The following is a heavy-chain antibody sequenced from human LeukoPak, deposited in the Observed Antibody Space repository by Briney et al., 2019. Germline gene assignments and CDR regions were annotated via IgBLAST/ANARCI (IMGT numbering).Heavy chain of an antibody. V-gene: IGHV4-39*01. CDR1: GGSISSSSYY. CDR2: IYYFGTT. CDR3: ARQSGDYVWGSYRPADAFDI. Sequence: PSETLSLTCTVSGGSISSSSYYWGWVRQPPGKGLEWIGSIYYFGTTYYNPSLKSRVTISVDTSKNQFSLKLSSVTAADTAVYYCARQSGDYVWGSYRPADAFDIWGQGTMVTVSS. D-gene: IGHD3-16*02. J-gene: IGHJ3*02.